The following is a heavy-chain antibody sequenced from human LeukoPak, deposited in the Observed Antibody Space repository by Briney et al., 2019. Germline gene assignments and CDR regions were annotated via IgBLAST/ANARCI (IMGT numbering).Heavy chain of an antibody. V-gene: IGHV3-21*01. CDR1: GFTFTTYS. CDR3: ASANPILLDYYYYYYMDV. D-gene: IGHD3-3*01. Sequence: GGSLRLSCAASGFTFTTYSMDWVRQAPGKGLEWASSIDNSGTYIYYADSVKGRFTISRDNSKNSLYLQMNSLRAEDTAVYYCASANPILLDYYYYYYMDVWGKGTTVTVSS. J-gene: IGHJ6*03. CDR2: IDNSGTYI.